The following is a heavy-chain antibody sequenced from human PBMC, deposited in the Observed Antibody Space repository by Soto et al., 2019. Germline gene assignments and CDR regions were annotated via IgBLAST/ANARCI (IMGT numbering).Heavy chain of an antibody. CDR2: ISWNGGSS. V-gene: IGHV3-43*01. CDR1: GFTFGSYT. Sequence: EEQLVESGGAVVQPGGSLRLSCEASGFTFGSYTMHWVRQAPGKGLEWVSLISWNGGSSFYADSVKGRFTISRDNSRDSLYLKMTSLGPEDSALYYCEKKLGANGSGGGDVWGHGTTVTVSS. CDR3: EKKLGANGSGGGDV. D-gene: IGHD3-10*01. J-gene: IGHJ6*02.